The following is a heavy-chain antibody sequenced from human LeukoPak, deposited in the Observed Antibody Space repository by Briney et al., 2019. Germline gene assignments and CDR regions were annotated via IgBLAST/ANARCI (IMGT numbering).Heavy chain of an antibody. V-gene: IGHV3-15*01. CDR2: IKSKTDDGTT. CDR1: GFTFNNAW. J-gene: IGHJ5*02. D-gene: IGHD4-11*01. CDR3: TTVYRNIP. Sequence: TGGSLRLSCAASGFTFNNAWMSWVRQAPGKGLEWVGRIKSKTDDGTTDYAAPVKGRFTISRDDSKNTLYLQMNSLKTEDTAVYYCTTVYRNIPWGQGTLVTVSS.